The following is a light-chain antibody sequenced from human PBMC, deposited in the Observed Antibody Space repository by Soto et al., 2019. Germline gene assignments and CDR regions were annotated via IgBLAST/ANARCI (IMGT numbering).Light chain of an antibody. CDR1: QSVSGY. CDR3: QQYNNWPPIT. CDR2: GAS. J-gene: IGKJ5*01. V-gene: IGKV3-15*01. Sequence: EIVMTLSPATLSVSPGERATLSCRASQSVSGYLAWYQQNPGQAPRPLIYGASTRATSIPARFIGSGSGTELTRAILCWQSEYFAVYYCQQYNNWPPITVGQGKRLESK.